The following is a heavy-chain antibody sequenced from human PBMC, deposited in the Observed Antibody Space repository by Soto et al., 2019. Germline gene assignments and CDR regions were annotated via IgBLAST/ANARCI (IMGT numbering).Heavy chain of an antibody. D-gene: IGHD1-1*01. CDR2: IRSKALSYAT. J-gene: IGHJ6*02. V-gene: IGHV3-73*02. Sequence: EVQLVESGGGLVQPGGSLKLSCAASGFTFSDSATHWVRQASGKGLEWVGRIRSKALSYATAYAASVQGRFTISRDDSENTAYLQMNSLKTEDTAVYYCLRASWNYYYYGMDIWGQGTTVTVSS. CDR3: LRASWNYYYYGMDI. CDR1: GFTFSDSA.